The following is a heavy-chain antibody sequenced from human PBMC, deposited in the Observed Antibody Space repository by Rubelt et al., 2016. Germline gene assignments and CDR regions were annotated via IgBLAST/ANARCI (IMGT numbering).Heavy chain of an antibody. CDR3: ARAPWNDSSGYYYNDWYVDL. Sequence: EVQLVESGGGLVKPGGSLRLSCAASGFTFSSYSMNWVRQAPGKGLEWVSSISSSSSTIYYADSVKGRFTISRDNAKNSLYLQMNSLRAEDTAVYYCARAPWNDSSGYYYNDWYVDLWGRGTLVTVSS. V-gene: IGHV3-21*01. CDR2: ISSSSSTI. D-gene: IGHD3-22*01. CDR1: GFTFSSYS. J-gene: IGHJ2*01.